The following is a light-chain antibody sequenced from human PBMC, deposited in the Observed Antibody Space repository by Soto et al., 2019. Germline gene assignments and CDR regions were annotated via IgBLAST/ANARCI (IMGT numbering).Light chain of an antibody. Sequence: DIQMTQSPSTLSAPAGDRVTITCRASQSISSWLAWYQHKPGKAPKLLIYGASNLDSGVPSRFSGSGSGTEFSLTISNLQPDDCATYYCQQYENYWTFDQGTKVDI. V-gene: IGKV1-5*01. J-gene: IGKJ1*01. CDR2: GAS. CDR1: QSISSW. CDR3: QQYENYWT.